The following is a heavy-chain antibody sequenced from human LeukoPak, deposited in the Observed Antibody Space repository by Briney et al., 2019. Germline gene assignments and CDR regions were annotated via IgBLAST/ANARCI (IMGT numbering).Heavy chain of an antibody. CDR3: ASDSGGTLDY. CDR1: GFTFSTYS. D-gene: IGHD3-16*01. CDR2: ISRSRGTI. Sequence: GGSLRLSCAASGFTFSTYSMNWVRQAPGKGLEWVSSISRSRGTIYYADSVKGRFIISRDNAKNSLYLQMTSLRAEDTAVYYCASDSGGTLDYWGQGTLVTVSS. V-gene: IGHV3-48*04. J-gene: IGHJ4*02.